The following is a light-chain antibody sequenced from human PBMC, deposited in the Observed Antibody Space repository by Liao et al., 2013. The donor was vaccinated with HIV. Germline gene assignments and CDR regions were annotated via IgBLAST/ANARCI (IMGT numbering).Light chain of an antibody. Sequence: SYELTQPPSVSVSPGQTATITCYGVYLEDKHVCWYQQRPGQSPVVVIYEDSKRPSGIPERFSGSNSGNTATLTISGTQAMDEADYYCQTWDSSTACVVFGGGTKLTVL. V-gene: IGLV3-1*01. CDR3: QTWDSSTACVV. CDR1: YLEDKH. CDR2: EDS. J-gene: IGLJ2*01.